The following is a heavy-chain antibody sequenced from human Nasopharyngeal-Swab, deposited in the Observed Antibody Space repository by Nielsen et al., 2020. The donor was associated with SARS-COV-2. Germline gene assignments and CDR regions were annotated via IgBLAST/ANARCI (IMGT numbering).Heavy chain of an antibody. V-gene: IGHV1-24*01. CDR1: GYTLTELS. Sequence: VQVSCKVSGYTLTELSMHWVRQAPGKGLEWMGGFDPEDGETIYAQKFQGRVTMTEDTSTDTAYMELSSLRSEDTAVYYCATVYSAVYSSGWYFYWGQGTLVTVSS. CDR2: FDPEDGET. J-gene: IGHJ4*02. D-gene: IGHD6-19*01. CDR3: ATVYSAVYSSGWYFY.